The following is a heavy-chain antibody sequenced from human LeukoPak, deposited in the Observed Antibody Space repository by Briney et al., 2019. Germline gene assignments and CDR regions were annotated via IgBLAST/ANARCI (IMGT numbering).Heavy chain of an antibody. V-gene: IGHV1-69*05. Sequence: SVKVSCKASGGTFSSYAISWVRQAPGQGLERMGGIIPIFGTANYAQKFQGRVTITTDESTSTAYMELSSLRSEDTAVYYCARDDYNPPSTLQQYDFWSGYLDYWGQGTLVTVSS. J-gene: IGHJ4*02. CDR2: IIPIFGTA. D-gene: IGHD3-3*01. CDR3: ARDDYNPPSTLQQYDFWSGYLDY. CDR1: GGTFSSYA.